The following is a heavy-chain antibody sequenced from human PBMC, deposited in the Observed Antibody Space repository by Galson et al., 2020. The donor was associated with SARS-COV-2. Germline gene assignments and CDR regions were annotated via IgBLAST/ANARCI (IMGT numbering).Heavy chain of an antibody. CDR1: GFSLRSSGMC. V-gene: IGHV2-70*11. D-gene: IGHD4-17*01. CDR3: ARMLTTVTAYDY. CDR2: IDWDDDK. J-gene: IGHJ4*02. Sequence: SGPTLVKPTQTLTLTCTFSGFSLRSSGMCVSWIRQPPGKALEWLARIDWDDDKYYSTSLKTRLTISKDTSKNQVVLTMTNMDPVDTATYYCARMLTTVTAYDYWGQGTLVTGSS.